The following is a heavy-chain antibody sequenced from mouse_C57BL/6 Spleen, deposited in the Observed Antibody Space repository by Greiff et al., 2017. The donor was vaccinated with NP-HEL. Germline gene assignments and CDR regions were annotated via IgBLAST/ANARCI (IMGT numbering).Heavy chain of an antibody. CDR1: GYAFSSSW. V-gene: IGHV1-82*01. CDR2: IYPGDGDT. Sequence: VKLQESGPELVKPGASVKISCKASGYAFSSSWMNWVKQRPGKGLEWIGRIYPGDGDTNYNGKFKGKATLTADKSSSTAYMQLSSLTSEDSAVYFCARGYGSSLYWYFDVWGTGTTVTVSS. CDR3: ARGYGSSLYWYFDV. J-gene: IGHJ1*03. D-gene: IGHD1-1*01.